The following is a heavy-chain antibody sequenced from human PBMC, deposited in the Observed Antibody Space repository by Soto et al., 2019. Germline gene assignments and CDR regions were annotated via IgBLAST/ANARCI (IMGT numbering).Heavy chain of an antibody. CDR2: IYSRGKT. V-gene: IGHV4-39*01. D-gene: IGHD6-19*01. CDR1: GDPISGSSYY. J-gene: IGHJ4*02. Sequence: ASETLSLTCTVSGDPISGSSYYWGWIRQPPGKGLEWIGSIYSRGKTYYNPSLQSRGTISVDTSNDQFSLKLSSVTAADTALYYCVRSGSGLFYFDYWAQGTLVTVSS. CDR3: VRSGSGLFYFDY.